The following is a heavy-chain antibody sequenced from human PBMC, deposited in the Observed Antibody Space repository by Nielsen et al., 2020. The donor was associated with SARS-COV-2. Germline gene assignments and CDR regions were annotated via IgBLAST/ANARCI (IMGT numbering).Heavy chain of an antibody. Sequence: GESLKISCAVSGFIFSSYAMNWVRQAPGKGLEWVSAISSSGGNTYYADSVKGRFTISRDNFKNALYLQMNSLRAEDTAVYYCAKAGSHSYFDHWGQGTLVTGSS. CDR2: ISSSGGNT. D-gene: IGHD1-26*01. V-gene: IGHV3-23*01. J-gene: IGHJ4*02. CDR1: GFIFSSYA. CDR3: AKAGSHSYFDH.